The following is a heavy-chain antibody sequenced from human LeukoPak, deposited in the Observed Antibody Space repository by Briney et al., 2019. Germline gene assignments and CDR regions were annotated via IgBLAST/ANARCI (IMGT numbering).Heavy chain of an antibody. CDR2: ISYDGSNK. Sequence: GGSLRLSCAASGFTFSSYAMHWVRQAPGKGLEWVAVISYDGSNKYYADSVKGRFTISRDNSKNTLYLQMNSLRAEDTAVYYCARDRLRQEIGAFDIWGQGTMVTVSS. CDR1: GFTFSSYA. CDR3: ARDRLRQEIGAFDI. D-gene: IGHD4-17*01. V-gene: IGHV3-30-3*01. J-gene: IGHJ3*02.